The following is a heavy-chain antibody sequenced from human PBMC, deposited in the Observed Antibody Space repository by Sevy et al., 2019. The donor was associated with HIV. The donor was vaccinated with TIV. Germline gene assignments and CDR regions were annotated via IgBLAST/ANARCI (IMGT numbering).Heavy chain of an antibody. CDR1: GYTFNTYR. CDR2: ISPHNGDT. Sequence: ASVKVSCKVSGYTFNTYRIHWVRQAPGQGLEWMGWISPHNGDTNYAQRLQGRVTMLTDTSSSTVYMELKSLRSDDTAVYYCARAYCSGGRCYSLASWGQGTLVTVSS. V-gene: IGHV1-18*01. J-gene: IGHJ5*02. D-gene: IGHD2-15*01. CDR3: ARAYCSGGRCYSLAS.